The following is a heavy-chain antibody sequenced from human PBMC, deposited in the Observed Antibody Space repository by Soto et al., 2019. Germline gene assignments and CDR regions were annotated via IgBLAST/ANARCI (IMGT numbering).Heavy chain of an antibody. D-gene: IGHD3-22*01. V-gene: IGHV1-18*01. CDR1: GYTFTSYG. J-gene: IGHJ4*02. CDR2: ISAYNGNT. CDR3: ASSDTTYYYDSSGYYRDY. Sequence: GASVKVSCKASGYTFTSYGISWVRQAPGQGLEWMGWISAYNGNTNYAQKLQGRVTMTTDTSTSTAYMELSSLRSEDTAVYYCASSDTTYYYDSSGYYRDYWGQGTLVTVSS.